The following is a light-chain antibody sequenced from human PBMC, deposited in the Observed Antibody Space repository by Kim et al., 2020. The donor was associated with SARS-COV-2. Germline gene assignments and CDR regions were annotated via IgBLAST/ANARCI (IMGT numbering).Light chain of an antibody. Sequence: DIQMTQSPSSLSASVGDRVTIACRASQSIGKRLNWYQQRPGKAPKLLIYAASTLQSGVPARFSGTGSGTDLALTISSLQPEDFATYYCQHSYTTPWLSFGGGTKVDIK. CDR1: QSIGKR. J-gene: IGKJ4*01. CDR3: QHSYTTPWLS. CDR2: AAS. V-gene: IGKV1-39*01.